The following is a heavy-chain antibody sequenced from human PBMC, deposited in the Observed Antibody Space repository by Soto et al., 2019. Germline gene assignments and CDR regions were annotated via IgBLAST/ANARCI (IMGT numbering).Heavy chain of an antibody. J-gene: IGHJ4*02. V-gene: IGHV5-51*01. D-gene: IGHD3-10*01. CDR2: IYPGDSDA. CDR1: GYRFSTHW. Sequence: GESLKISCKGSGYRFSTHWFGWVRQIPGKGLEWIGIIYPGDSDARYSPSFTGQVTISVDESTTTAFLQWRSLKASDTAMYFCAPSQLDYLAGTSGNFDSWGQGTVWTVSS. CDR3: APSQLDYLAGTSGNFDS.